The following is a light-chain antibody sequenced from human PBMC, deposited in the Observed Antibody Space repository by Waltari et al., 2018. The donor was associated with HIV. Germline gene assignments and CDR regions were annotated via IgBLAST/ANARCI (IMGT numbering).Light chain of an antibody. V-gene: IGKV3-15*01. J-gene: IGKJ4*01. CDR1: QSVGSA. CDR2: GAS. CDR3: QQYNKWPLT. Sequence: EIVMTQSPATLSVSPGERVALSCRASQSVGSALAWYQQKPGQVPRLLIYGASPRATGGPARFSGSGSETEFTLTISSLQSEDCAVYYCQQYNKWPLTFGGGTKVEIK.